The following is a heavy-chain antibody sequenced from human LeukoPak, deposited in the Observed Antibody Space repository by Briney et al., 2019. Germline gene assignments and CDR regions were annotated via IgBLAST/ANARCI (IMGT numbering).Heavy chain of an antibody. CDR1: GFTFSSYS. CDR2: ISGGGSTI. CDR3: ARLHVKFYCSGGSCYPGH. V-gene: IGHV3-48*04. J-gene: IGHJ4*02. Sequence: PGGSLRLSCAASGFTFSSYSMNWVRQAPGKGLEWVSYISGGGSTIYYADSVKGRFTISRDNAKNSLYLQMNSLRAEDTAVYYCARLHVKFYCSGGSCYPGHWGQGTLVTVSS. D-gene: IGHD2-15*01.